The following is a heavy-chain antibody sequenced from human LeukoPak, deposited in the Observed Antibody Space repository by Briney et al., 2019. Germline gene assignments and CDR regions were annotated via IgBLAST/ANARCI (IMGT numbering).Heavy chain of an antibody. V-gene: IGHV3-64*01. J-gene: IGHJ3*01. CDR2: ISSNGGST. D-gene: IGHD1-26*01. Sequence: PGGSLRLSCAASGFTFSSYAMHWVRQAPGKGLEYVSAISSNGGSTYYANSVKGRFTISRDNAKNTLYMQMNSLRVDDTAVYYCVREASGVSSSAFDVWGQGTMVTVSS. CDR3: VREASGVSSSAFDV. CDR1: GFTFSSYA.